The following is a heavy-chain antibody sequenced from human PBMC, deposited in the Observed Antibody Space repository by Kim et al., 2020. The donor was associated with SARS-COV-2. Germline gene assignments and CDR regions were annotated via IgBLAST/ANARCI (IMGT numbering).Heavy chain of an antibody. D-gene: IGHD3-10*01. Sequence: SETLSLTCTVSGGSISSSSYYWGWIRQPPGKGLEWIGSIYYSGSTYYNPSLKSRVTITVDTSKNQFSLKLSSVTAAATPVYSCAGERAGTGDVHYWAQGT. J-gene: IGHJ4*02. CDR1: GGSISSSSYY. CDR2: IYYSGST. CDR3: AGERAGTGDVHY. V-gene: IGHV4-39*07.